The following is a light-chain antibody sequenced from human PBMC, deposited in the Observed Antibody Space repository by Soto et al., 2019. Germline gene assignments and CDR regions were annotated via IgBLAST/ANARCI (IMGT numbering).Light chain of an antibody. J-gene: IGKJ3*01. CDR2: DAS. CDR1: RSISKN. CDR3: QQRSNWGGT. Sequence: EIVMTQSPASLSVSPGERATLSCRASRSISKNLAWYQQKPGQSPRFLIYDASTRATGIPARFSGSGSGTDFTLTISSLQSEDSAVYYCQQRSNWGGTFGPGTKVDIK. V-gene: IGKV3-15*01.